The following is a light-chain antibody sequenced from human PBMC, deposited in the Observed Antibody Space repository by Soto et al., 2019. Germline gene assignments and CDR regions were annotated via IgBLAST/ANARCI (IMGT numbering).Light chain of an antibody. CDR2: AAS. CDR3: QQSYSTPT. Sequence: DIEMTQSPSSLSPSVGDRVTITCRASQSISSYLNWYQQKPGKAPKLLIYAASSLQSGVPSRLGGSGSGTDFTLTISSLQPEDFATYYCQQSYSTPTFGQGTKVDIK. J-gene: IGKJ1*01. CDR1: QSISSY. V-gene: IGKV1-39*01.